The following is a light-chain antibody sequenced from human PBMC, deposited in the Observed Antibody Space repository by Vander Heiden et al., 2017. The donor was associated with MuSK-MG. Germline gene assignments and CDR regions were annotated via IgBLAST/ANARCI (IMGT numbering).Light chain of an antibody. J-gene: IGKJ4*01. CDR2: AAS. Sequence: DIQMTQSPSSLSASVGDRVTITCRASQSISSYLNWYQQKPGKAPKLLIYAASSLQRGVKSRFSGSGDGTDVTLTIISRQPEDFEAYYCQQRYSHHPIITFGGGTKVEIK. CDR1: QSISSY. V-gene: IGKV1-39*01. CDR3: QQRYSHHPIIT.